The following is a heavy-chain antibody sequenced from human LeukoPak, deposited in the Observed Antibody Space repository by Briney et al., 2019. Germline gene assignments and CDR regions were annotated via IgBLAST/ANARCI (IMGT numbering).Heavy chain of an antibody. CDR1: GGTFSSYA. Sequence: SVKVSCKASGGTFSSYAISWVRQAPGQGLEWMGGIIPIFGTANYAQKFQGRVTITADESTSTAYMELSSLRSEDTAVYYCARGGRIVVVPAALSNWFDPWGQGTLVTVSS. V-gene: IGHV1-69*01. D-gene: IGHD2-2*01. CDR2: IIPIFGTA. CDR3: ARGGRIVVVPAALSNWFDP. J-gene: IGHJ5*02.